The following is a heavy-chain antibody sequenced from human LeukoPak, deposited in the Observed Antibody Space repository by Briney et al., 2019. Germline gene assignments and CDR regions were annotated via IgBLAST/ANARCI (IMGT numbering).Heavy chain of an antibody. Sequence: GGSLRLSCAASGFTFSSYAMHWVRQAPGKGLEYVSAISSNGGSTYYANSVKGRFTISRDNSKNTLYLQMGSLSAEDTAVYYCAKEVRESAWFYFDYWGQGTLATVSS. CDR2: ISSNGGST. V-gene: IGHV3-64*01. D-gene: IGHD3-10*01. J-gene: IGHJ4*02. CDR1: GFTFSSYA. CDR3: AKEVRESAWFYFDY.